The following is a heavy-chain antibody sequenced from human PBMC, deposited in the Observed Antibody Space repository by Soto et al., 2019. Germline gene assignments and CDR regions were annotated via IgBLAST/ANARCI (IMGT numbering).Heavy chain of an antibody. D-gene: IGHD7-27*01. J-gene: IGHJ5*02. V-gene: IGHV3-9*01. Sequence: PGGSLRLSCAASGFTFDDYGMHWVRQAPGKGLEWVSGITGSGSVGYADSVKGRFTISRDNAKNSLYLQMNSLGAEDTALYYCAKGSLIGEGRLNHWGRGTLVTVSS. CDR3: AKGSLIGEGRLNH. CDR2: ITGSGSV. CDR1: GFTFDDYG.